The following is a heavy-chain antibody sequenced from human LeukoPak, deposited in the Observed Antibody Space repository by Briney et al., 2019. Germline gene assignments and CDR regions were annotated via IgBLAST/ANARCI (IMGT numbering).Heavy chain of an antibody. J-gene: IGHJ4*02. D-gene: IGHD6-19*01. CDR3: AKAGSGWYAPY. Sequence: GRSLRLSCAASGFTFSSYAMHWVRQAPGKGLEWVAFVRYNGNDKYYADSVKGRFTISRDNSKNTVDLQMDSLRAEDTAVYYCAKAGSGWYAPYWGQGTLVTVS. CDR2: VRYNGNDK. CDR1: GFTFSSYA. V-gene: IGHV3-30*02.